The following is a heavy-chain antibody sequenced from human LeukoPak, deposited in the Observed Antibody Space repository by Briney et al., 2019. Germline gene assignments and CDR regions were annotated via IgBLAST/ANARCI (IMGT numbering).Heavy chain of an antibody. Sequence: PGGSLRLSCAASGFTFSDHYMGWVRQAPGGGLEWVGRIRNKANSYTTEYAASVKGRFTMSRDDSENSLYLQLNSLKTEDTAVYYCATEKGYCRSASCSRNAFDIWGQGTMVTVSS. D-gene: IGHD2-2*01. V-gene: IGHV3-72*01. J-gene: IGHJ3*02. CDR1: GFTFSDHY. CDR2: IRNKANSYTT. CDR3: ATEKGYCRSASCSRNAFDI.